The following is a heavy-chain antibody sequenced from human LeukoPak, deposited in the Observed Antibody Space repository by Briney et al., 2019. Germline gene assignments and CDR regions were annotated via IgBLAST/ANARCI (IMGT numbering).Heavy chain of an antibody. Sequence: SQTLSLTCAISGDIVSSNSAAWNWIRQSPSRGLEWLGRTYYRSKWYNDYAVSVKGRITINPDTSKNQFSLQLNSVTPEDTAVYYCAREEGDYYDSSGYYHFDYWGQGTLVTVSS. CDR3: AREEGDYYDSSGYYHFDY. D-gene: IGHD3-22*01. V-gene: IGHV6-1*01. CDR1: GDIVSSNSAA. CDR2: TYYRSKWYN. J-gene: IGHJ4*02.